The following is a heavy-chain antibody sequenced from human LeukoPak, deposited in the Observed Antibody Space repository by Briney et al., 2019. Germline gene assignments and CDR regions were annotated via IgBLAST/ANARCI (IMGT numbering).Heavy chain of an antibody. CDR2: INPNSGGT. CDR3: AGWAAAAASYYFDY. Sequence: ASVKVSCKASGYTFTGYYMHWVRQAPGQGLEWMGWINPNSGGTNYAQKFQGRVTMTRDTSISTAYMELSRLRSDDTAVYYCAGWAAAAASYYFDYWGQGTLVTVSS. V-gene: IGHV1-2*02. D-gene: IGHD6-13*01. J-gene: IGHJ4*02. CDR1: GYTFTGYY.